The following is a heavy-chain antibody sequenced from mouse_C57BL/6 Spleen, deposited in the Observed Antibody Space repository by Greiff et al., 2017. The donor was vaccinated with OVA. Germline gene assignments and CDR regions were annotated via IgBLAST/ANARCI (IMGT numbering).Heavy chain of an antibody. Sequence: EVQVVESGGDLVKPGGSLKLSCAASGFTFSSYGMSWVRQTPDKRLEWVATISSGGSYTYYPDSVKGRFTISRDNAKNTLYLQMSSLKSEDTAMYYCARWLRGYFDYWGQGTTLTVSS. CDR1: GFTFSSYG. D-gene: IGHD2-2*01. CDR2: ISSGGSYT. V-gene: IGHV5-6*01. J-gene: IGHJ2*01. CDR3: ARWLRGYFDY.